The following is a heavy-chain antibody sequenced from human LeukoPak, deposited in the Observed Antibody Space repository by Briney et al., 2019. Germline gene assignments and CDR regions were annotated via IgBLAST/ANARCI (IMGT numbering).Heavy chain of an antibody. V-gene: IGHV1-8*01. CDR3: ARGIDSGSYYVPDY. Sequence: ASVKVSCKASGCTFTSYDINWVRQATGQGLEWMGWMNPNSGNTGYAQKFQGRVTMTRNTSISTAYMELSSLRSEDTAVYYCARGIDSGSYYVPDYWGQGTLVTVSS. J-gene: IGHJ4*02. CDR1: GCTFTSYD. D-gene: IGHD1-26*01. CDR2: MNPNSGNT.